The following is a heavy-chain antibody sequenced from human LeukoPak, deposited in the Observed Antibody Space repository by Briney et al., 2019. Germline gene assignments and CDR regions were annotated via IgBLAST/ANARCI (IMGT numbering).Heavy chain of an antibody. J-gene: IGHJ3*01. CDR1: GASISSGNYY. CDR3: ARYRYSGYDDAFDV. V-gene: IGHV4-61*02. Sequence: RSSETLSLTCIVSGASISSGNYYWTWLRQPAGKGLEWIGRLHTTGGTNYNPSFKSRLSISGDTSKNQFSLQLSSVTAADTAVYYCARYRYSGYDDAFDVWGQGTMVTVSS. D-gene: IGHD5-12*01. CDR2: LHTTGGT.